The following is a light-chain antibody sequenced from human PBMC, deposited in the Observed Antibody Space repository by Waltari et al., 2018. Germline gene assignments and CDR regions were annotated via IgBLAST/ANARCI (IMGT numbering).Light chain of an antibody. V-gene: IGLV1-40*01. Sequence: QSVLTQPPSVSGAPGQRVNISCTGSSSNIGAGYDVNWYQQLPGTAPKLLIYGNSNRPSGVPDRFSGSKSGTSASLAITGLQAEDEADYYCQSYDSSLSGWVFGGGTKLTVL. CDR1: SSNIGAGYD. J-gene: IGLJ3*02. CDR2: GNS. CDR3: QSYDSSLSGWV.